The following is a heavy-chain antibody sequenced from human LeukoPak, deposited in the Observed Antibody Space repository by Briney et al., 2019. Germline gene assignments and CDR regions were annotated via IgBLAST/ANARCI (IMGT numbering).Heavy chain of an antibody. Sequence: GGSLRLSCAASGFTFSSYGMHWVRQAPGKGLEWVAFIRYDGSNKYYADSVKGRFTISRDNSKNMLYLQMNSLRAEDTAVYYCAKSPGPVAGNAEYFQHWGQGTLVTVSS. CDR2: IRYDGSNK. CDR1: GFTFSSYG. V-gene: IGHV3-30*02. D-gene: IGHD6-19*01. J-gene: IGHJ1*01. CDR3: AKSPGPVAGNAEYFQH.